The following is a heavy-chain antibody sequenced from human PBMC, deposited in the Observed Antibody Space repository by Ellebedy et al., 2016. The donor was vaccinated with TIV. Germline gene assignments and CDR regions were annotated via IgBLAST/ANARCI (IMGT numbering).Heavy chain of an antibody. CDR2: IKQDGSQK. CDR3: AKHSSGTSSPFDY. D-gene: IGHD1-26*01. Sequence: GGSLRLXXAASGFTFSRYWMSWVRQAPGKGLEWVAKIKQDGSQKYYVDSVTGRFTISRDNAKDSLYLQMNSLRGDDTAVYYCAKHSSGTSSPFDYWGQGTLVTVSS. J-gene: IGHJ4*02. V-gene: IGHV3-7*03. CDR1: GFTFSRYW.